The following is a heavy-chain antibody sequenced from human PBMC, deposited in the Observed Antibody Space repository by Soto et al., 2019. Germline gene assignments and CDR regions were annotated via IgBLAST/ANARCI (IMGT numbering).Heavy chain of an antibody. CDR3: ARDPLQLRSYGMDV. J-gene: IGHJ6*02. CDR2: IWYDGSNK. V-gene: IGHV3-33*01. Sequence: QVQLVESGGGVVQPGRSLRLSCAASGFTFSSYGMHWVRQAPGKGLEWVAVIWYDGSNKYYADSVKGRFTISRDNSKNTLYLQMNSLRAEDTAVYYCARDPLQLRSYGMDVWGQGTTVTVSS. D-gene: IGHD5-12*01. CDR1: GFTFSSYG.